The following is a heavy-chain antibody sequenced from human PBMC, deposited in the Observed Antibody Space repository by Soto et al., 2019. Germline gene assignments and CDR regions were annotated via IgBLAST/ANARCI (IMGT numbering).Heavy chain of an antibody. CDR3: AGGLGVPTATGTTKNYYYYGMDV. Sequence: GGSLRLSCAASGFTFDDYTMHWVRQAPGKGLKWVSLISWDGGSTYYADSVKGRFTISRDNSKNSLYLQMNSLRTEDTALYYCAGGLGVPTATGTTKNYYYYGMDVWGQGTTVTVSS. CDR1: GFTFDDYT. V-gene: IGHV3-43*01. J-gene: IGHJ6*02. CDR2: ISWDGGST. D-gene: IGHD4-17*01.